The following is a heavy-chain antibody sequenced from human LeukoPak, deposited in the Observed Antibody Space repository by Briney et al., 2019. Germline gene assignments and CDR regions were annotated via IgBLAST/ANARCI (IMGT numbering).Heavy chain of an antibody. CDR2: ISAYNGNT. D-gene: IGHD3-10*01. Sequence: GASVKVSCKASGYTFTTYGISWVRQAPGQRLEWRGWISAYNGNTDYAQKLQGRVTMTTDTSTSTAYMELRSLRSDDTAVYYCARGLMGGLWLDTYWYFDLWGRGTLVTVSS. J-gene: IGHJ2*01. V-gene: IGHV1-18*01. CDR1: GYTFTTYG. CDR3: ARGLMGGLWLDTYWYFDL.